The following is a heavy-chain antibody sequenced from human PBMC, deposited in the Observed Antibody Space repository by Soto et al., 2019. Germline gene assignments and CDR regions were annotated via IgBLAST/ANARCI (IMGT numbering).Heavy chain of an antibody. D-gene: IGHD6-13*01. Sequence: GGSLRLSCAASGFTFSSYAMSWVRQAPGKGLEWVAVISYDGSNKYYADSVKGRFTISRDNSKNTLYLQMNSLRSEDTAVYYCARIAAATGAYYYYMDVWGKGTTVTVS. CDR2: ISYDGSNK. J-gene: IGHJ6*03. CDR3: ARIAAATGAYYYYMDV. V-gene: IGHV3-30*03. CDR1: GFTFSSYA.